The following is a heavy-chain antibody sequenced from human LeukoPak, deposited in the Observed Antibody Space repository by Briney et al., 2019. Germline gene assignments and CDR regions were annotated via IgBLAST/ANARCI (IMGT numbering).Heavy chain of an antibody. CDR2: TSSDGSKK. J-gene: IGHJ4*02. CDR1: GFAFSTYV. Sequence: GGSLRLSCAASGFAFSTYVMHWVRQAPGKGLEWVAVTSSDGSKKDYADSVKGRFTISRDNSKNTLFLQMNSLRAEDTAVYYCAKKSPGTYYAPPDYWGQGALVTVSS. V-gene: IGHV3-30*18. D-gene: IGHD3-10*01. CDR3: AKKSPGTYYAPPDY.